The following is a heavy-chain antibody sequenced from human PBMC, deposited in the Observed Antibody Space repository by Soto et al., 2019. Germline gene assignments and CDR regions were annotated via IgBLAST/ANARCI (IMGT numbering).Heavy chain of an antibody. V-gene: IGHV4-30-4*01. CDR2: IYYSGST. J-gene: IGHJ3*02. D-gene: IGHD2-15*01. Sequence: SSETLSLTCTVSGGSISSGDYYWSWIRQPPGKGLEWIGYIYYSGSTYYNPSLKSRVTISVDTSKNQFSLKLSSVTAADTAVYYCARDCSGGSCHAAFDIWGQGTMVTVSS. CDR3: ARDCSGGSCHAAFDI. CDR1: GGSISSGDYY.